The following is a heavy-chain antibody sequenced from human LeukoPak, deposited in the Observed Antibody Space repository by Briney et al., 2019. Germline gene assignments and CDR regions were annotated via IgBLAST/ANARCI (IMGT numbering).Heavy chain of an antibody. CDR2: IYYSGST. CDR3: ARYFGTTGTPNY. J-gene: IGHJ4*02. V-gene: IGHV4-39*01. D-gene: IGHD1-1*01. Sequence: GSLRLSCAASGFTFSSYSMNWVRQPPGKGLEWIGSIYYSGSTYYNPSLKSRVTISVDTSKNQFSLKLSSVTAADTAVYYCARYFGTTGTPNYWGQGTLVTVSS. CDR1: GFTFSSYS.